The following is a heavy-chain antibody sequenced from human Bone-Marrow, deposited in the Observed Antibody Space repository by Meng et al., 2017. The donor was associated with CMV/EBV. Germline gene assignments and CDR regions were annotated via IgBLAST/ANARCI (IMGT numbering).Heavy chain of an antibody. CDR2: IRYDGSNK. Sequence: GGSLRLSCAASGFTFSSYGMHWVRQAPGKGLEWVAFIRYDGSNKYYADSVKGRFTISRDNAKKTLYLQMNSLRAEDTAVYYCAKAVFGGVSLSAFDIWGEGTMVTVSS. V-gene: IGHV3-30*02. CDR1: GFTFSSYG. D-gene: IGHD3-16*01. CDR3: AKAVFGGVSLSAFDI. J-gene: IGHJ3*02.